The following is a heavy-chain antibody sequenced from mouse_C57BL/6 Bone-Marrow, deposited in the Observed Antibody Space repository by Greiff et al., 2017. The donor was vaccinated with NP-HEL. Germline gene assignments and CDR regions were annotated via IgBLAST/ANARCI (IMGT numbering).Heavy chain of an antibody. CDR3: ARWLPFDY. CDR2: IDPSDSYT. D-gene: IGHD2-2*01. V-gene: IGHV1-59*01. J-gene: IGHJ2*01. CDR1: GYTFTSYW. Sequence: KQPGAELVRPGTSVKLSCKASGYTFTSYWMHWVKQRPGQGLEWIGVIDPSDSYTNYNQKFKGKATLTVDTSSSTAYMQLSSLTSEDSAVYYCARWLPFDYGGQGTTLTVSS.